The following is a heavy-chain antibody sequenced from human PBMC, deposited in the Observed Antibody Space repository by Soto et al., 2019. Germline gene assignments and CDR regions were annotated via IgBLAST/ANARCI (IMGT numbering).Heavy chain of an antibody. V-gene: IGHV3-21*01. D-gene: IGHD5-12*01. CDR1: GFTFSSDS. J-gene: IGHJ4*02. CDR2: ISSSTSYM. CDR3: ARFRRDGYNLDY. Sequence: EVQLVESGGGLVKPGGSLRLSCAASGFTFSSDSMNWVRQAPGKGLEWVSSISSSTSYMYYADSVKGRFTISRDNARNSLYLQMNSLRAEDTAVYYCARFRRDGYNLDYWGQGTLVPVSS.